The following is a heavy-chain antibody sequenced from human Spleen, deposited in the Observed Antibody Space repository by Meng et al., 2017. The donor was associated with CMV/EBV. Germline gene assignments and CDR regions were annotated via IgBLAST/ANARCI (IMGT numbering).Heavy chain of an antibody. J-gene: IGHJ4*02. CDR1: GYTFTSYD. D-gene: IGHD1-26*01. Sequence: ASVKVSCKTSGYTFTSYDINWVRQAPGQGLEWMGWINPNSGGTNYAQKFQGRGTMTTDTSITTAYMELSRLRSDDTAVYYCATSGGIGSGTYREYFDYWGQGTLVTVSS. V-gene: IGHV1-2*02. CDR3: ATSGGIGSGTYREYFDY. CDR2: INPNSGGT.